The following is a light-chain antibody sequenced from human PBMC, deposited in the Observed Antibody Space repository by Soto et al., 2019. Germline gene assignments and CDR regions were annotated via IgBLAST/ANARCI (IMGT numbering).Light chain of an antibody. CDR2: DVS. CDR1: SGDVGAYDF. J-gene: IGLJ1*01. CDR3: VSFTVTYSYV. Sequence: QSVLTQPASVSGSPGQSITISCTGTSGDVGAYDFVSWYQHHPGKAPRLVIYDVSRRPAGASDHFSGSKSGSTASLTISTLQAEDEADYYCVSFTVTYSYVFGTGTKVTVL. V-gene: IGLV2-14*01.